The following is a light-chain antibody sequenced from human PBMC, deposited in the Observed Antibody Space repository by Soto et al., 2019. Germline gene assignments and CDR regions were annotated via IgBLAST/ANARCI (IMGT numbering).Light chain of an antibody. CDR3: QQYVSSPWT. CDR2: GAS. V-gene: IGKV3-20*01. CDR1: QSISSSY. J-gene: IGKJ1*01. Sequence: EIVLTQSPGTLSLSPGERATLSCRASQSISSSYSAWYQQKPGQAPRPLIYGASSRATGIPDRFSGSGSGTDFTLTISRLEPEDFAVYYCQQYVSSPWTFGQGTKVEIK.